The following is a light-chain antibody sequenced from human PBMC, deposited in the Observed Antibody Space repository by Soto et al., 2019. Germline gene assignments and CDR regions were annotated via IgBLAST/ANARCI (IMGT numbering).Light chain of an antibody. Sequence: EIVLTQSPCTLSLSPGERATLSCRASQSVSSCYLAWYQQTPGQAPRLLIYGASSRATGVPDRFSGSGSGTDFTLTISRLEPEDFAVYYCQQYGSSGYTFGQGTKLEIK. V-gene: IGKV3-20*01. CDR1: QSVSSCY. CDR3: QQYGSSGYT. J-gene: IGKJ2*01. CDR2: GAS.